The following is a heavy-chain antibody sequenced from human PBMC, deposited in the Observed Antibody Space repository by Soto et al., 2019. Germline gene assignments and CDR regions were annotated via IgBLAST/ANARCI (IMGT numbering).Heavy chain of an antibody. CDR3: ARDRGIAAAGKKGTYGMDV. D-gene: IGHD6-13*01. Sequence: PSDTLSLTCAVYGGSFSGYYWSWIRQPPGKGLEWIGEINHSGSTNYNPSLKSRVTISVDKSKNQFSLKLSSVTAADTAVYYCARDRGIAAAGKKGTYGMDVWGQGTTVTVSS. CDR1: GGSFSGYY. CDR2: INHSGST. V-gene: IGHV4-34*01. J-gene: IGHJ6*02.